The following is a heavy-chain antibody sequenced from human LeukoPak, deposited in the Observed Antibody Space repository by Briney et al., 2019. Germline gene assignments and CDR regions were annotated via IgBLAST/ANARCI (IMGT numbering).Heavy chain of an antibody. CDR2: VSPNNGNT. Sequence: GASVKVSCKASGYTFTSYDINWVRQVPGQGLEWMGWVSPNNGNTGYAQNFQGRVTMTRNTSTSTAYMELSSLTSEDTAVYYCARNWGEFDPWGQGTLVTVSS. J-gene: IGHJ5*02. CDR3: ARNWGEFDP. CDR1: GYTFTSYD. V-gene: IGHV1-8*01. D-gene: IGHD7-27*01.